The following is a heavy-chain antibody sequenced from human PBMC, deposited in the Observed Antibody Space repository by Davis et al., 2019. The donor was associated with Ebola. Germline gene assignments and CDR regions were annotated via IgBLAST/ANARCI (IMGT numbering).Heavy chain of an antibody. V-gene: IGHV5-10-1*01. J-gene: IGHJ6*02. CDR1: GNSFSSHW. CDR3: ARHCISTSCSPLYYYGMDV. D-gene: IGHD2-2*01. Sequence: PGGSLRLSCQDSGNSFSSHWIGWVRQMPGKGLEWMGRIDPSDSYTDYSPSFQGHVTISADKSISTAYLQWSSLKASDTAMYYCARHCISTSCSPLYYYGMDVWGQGTTVTVSS. CDR2: IDPSDSYT.